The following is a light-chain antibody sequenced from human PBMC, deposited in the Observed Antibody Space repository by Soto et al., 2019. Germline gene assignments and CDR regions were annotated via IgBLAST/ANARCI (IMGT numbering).Light chain of an antibody. CDR1: QSVLSSSNSKNY. CDR2: WAS. V-gene: IGKV4-1*01. CDR3: QQFYAHPPT. J-gene: IGKJ1*01. Sequence: DIVMTQSRDSLAVSLGERATINCKSSQSVLSSSNSKNYLAWYQQKPGQPPKLLIYWASTRKSGVPDRFSGSGSVTDFTLTISSLQAEDVAVYYCQQFYAHPPTFGQGSKVEIK.